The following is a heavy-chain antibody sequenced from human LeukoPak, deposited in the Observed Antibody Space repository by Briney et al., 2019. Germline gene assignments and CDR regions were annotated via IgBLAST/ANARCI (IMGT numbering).Heavy chain of an antibody. CDR2: IYHSGST. J-gene: IGHJ5*02. CDR1: GYSISSGYY. Sequence: NPSETLSLTCTVSGYSISSGYYWGWIRPPPGKGLEWIGSIYHSGSTCYNPSLKSRVTISVDTSKNQFSLKLSSVTAADTAVYYCARDRLVWALRYNWFDPWGQGTLVTVSS. D-gene: IGHD5-12*01. CDR3: ARDRLVWALRYNWFDP. V-gene: IGHV4-38-2*02.